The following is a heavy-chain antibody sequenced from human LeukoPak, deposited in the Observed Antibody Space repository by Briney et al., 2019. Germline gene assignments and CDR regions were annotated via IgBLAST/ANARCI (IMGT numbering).Heavy chain of an antibody. V-gene: IGHV4-39*01. CDR1: GCSISSISYY. CDR2: IYYSGST. Sequence: SETLSLTCTVSGCSISSISYYWGWIRQPPGKGLEWVGYIYYSGSTYYNPSLKSRVTISVDTSKNQFSLKLSSVTAADTAVYDFTSFYCGGDCYSGYFNYWGQGTLVTVSS. D-gene: IGHD2-21*02. CDR3: TSFYCGGDCYSGYFNY. J-gene: IGHJ4*02.